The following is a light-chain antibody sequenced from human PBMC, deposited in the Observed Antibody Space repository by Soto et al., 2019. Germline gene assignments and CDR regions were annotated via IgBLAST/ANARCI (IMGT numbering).Light chain of an antibody. Sequence: EIVLTQSPATLSLSPGDRATLSCRASQSVGSYLVWYQQKPGQAPRLLIHGASNRATGIPARFSGSGSGTDITLTISGLEPEDFPVYICQHRSNWPPFFGQGTRLEIK. CDR1: QSVGSY. CDR3: QHRSNWPPF. V-gene: IGKV3-11*01. J-gene: IGKJ5*01. CDR2: GAS.